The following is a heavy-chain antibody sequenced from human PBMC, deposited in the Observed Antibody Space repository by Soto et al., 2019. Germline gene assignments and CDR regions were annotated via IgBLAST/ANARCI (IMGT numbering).Heavy chain of an antibody. J-gene: IGHJ6*02. CDR2: ISYDGSNK. CDR3: ARDFGYFDWLLSWHYYYYGMDV. V-gene: IGHV3-30-3*01. D-gene: IGHD3-9*01. CDR1: GFTFSSYA. Sequence: PGGSLRLSCAASGFTFSSYAMHWVRQAPGKGLEWVAVISYDGSNKYYADSVKGRFTISRDNSKNTLYLQMNSLRAEDTAVYYCARDFGYFDWLLSWHYYYYGMDVWGQGTTVTV.